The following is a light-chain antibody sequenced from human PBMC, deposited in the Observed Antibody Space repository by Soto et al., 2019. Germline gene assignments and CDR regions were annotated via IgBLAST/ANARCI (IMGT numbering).Light chain of an antibody. Sequence: DIQMTQSPSTLSASVGDTVTITCRASESIDNWLAWYQQKPGKAPKLLIFAASTLVRGVPSRFSGRGSGTEFTLTISRLQADDYATFYCQQCHTDWTFGQGTKVEIK. CDR1: ESIDNW. CDR3: QQCHTDWT. V-gene: IGKV1-5*01. J-gene: IGKJ1*01. CDR2: AAS.